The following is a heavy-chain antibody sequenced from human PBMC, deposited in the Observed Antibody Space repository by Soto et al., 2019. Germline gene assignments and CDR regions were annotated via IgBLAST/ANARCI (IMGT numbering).Heavy chain of an antibody. CDR3: APVARSWYHIHDYGMDV. J-gene: IGHJ6*02. D-gene: IGHD6-13*01. V-gene: IGHV1-24*01. CDR2: FDPEDGET. Sequence: ASVKVSCKVSGYTLTELSMHCVRQAPGKGLEWMGGFDPEDGETIYAQKFQGRVTMTEDTSTDTAYMELSSLRSEDTAVYYCAPVARSWYHIHDYGMDVWGQGTTVTVSS. CDR1: GYTLTELS.